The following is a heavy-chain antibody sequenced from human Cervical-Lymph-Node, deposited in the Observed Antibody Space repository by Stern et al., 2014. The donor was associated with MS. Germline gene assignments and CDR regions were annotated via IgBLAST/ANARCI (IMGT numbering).Heavy chain of an antibody. Sequence: QLQLEESGPGLVKPSETLSLTCTVSGGSISSRSYSWGWIRQPPGKGLEWIGSLYYSGTTYYTPSLESRVPISVATSNNQIPLRLSSLTAADTAAYYCARHLNWNYPFDYWGQGTLVTVAP. CDR1: GGSISSRSYS. D-gene: IGHD1-7*01. CDR3: ARHLNWNYPFDY. V-gene: IGHV4-39*01. J-gene: IGHJ4*02. CDR2: LYYSGTT.